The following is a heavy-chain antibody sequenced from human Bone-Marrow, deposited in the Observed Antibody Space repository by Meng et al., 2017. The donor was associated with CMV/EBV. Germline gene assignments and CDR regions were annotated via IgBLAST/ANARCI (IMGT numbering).Heavy chain of an antibody. V-gene: IGHV6-1*01. D-gene: IGHD2-2*01. CDR3: SRDELYCSSTSCQDWFDP. CDR2: TYYRSKWYN. CDR1: GDSVSSNSAA. Sequence: SQTLSLTCAISGDSVSSNSAAWNWIRQSPSRGLEWLGRTYYRSKWYNDYAVSVKSRITINPDTSKNQFSLQLNSVTPEDTAVYYCSRDELYCSSTSCQDWFDPWGQGTLVTVSS. J-gene: IGHJ5*02.